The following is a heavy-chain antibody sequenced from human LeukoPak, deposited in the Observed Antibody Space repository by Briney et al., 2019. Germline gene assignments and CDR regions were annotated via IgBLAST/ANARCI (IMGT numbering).Heavy chain of an antibody. CDR1: GGSISSSSHY. CDR3: ARLRGGYDFGVPSSFWFDP. Sequence: SETLSLTCTVSGGSISSSSHYWGCIRQPPGKGLEGIGSIDYSGSTYYNPSLKSRVTISVDTSTNQFSLKLSSVTAADTAVYYCARLRGGYDFGVPSSFWFDPWGQGTLVTVSS. J-gene: IGHJ5*02. D-gene: IGHD5-12*01. CDR2: IDYSGST. V-gene: IGHV4-39*01.